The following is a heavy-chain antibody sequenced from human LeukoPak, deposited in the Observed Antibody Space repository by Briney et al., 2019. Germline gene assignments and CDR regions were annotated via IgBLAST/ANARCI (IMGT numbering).Heavy chain of an antibody. D-gene: IGHD6-13*01. Sequence: GSLRLSCAASGFTFSSYGMHWVRQAPGKGLEWVAVIWYDGSNKYYADSVKGRFTISRDNSKNTLYLQMNSLRAEDTAVYYCARDRAAAGLNWFDPWGQGTLVTVSS. CDR2: IWYDGSNK. J-gene: IGHJ5*02. CDR1: GFTFSSYG. V-gene: IGHV3-33*01. CDR3: ARDRAAAGLNWFDP.